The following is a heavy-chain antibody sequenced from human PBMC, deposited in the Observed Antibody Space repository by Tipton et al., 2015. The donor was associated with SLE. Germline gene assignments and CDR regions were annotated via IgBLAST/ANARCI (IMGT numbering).Heavy chain of an antibody. D-gene: IGHD2-2*02. V-gene: IGHV1-46*01. CDR1: GYMFTSHY. Sequence: QSGPEVKKPGAPVKVSCKASGYMFTSHYMHWVRQAPGQGLEWMGIINPSGGRTTYAQKFQGRVTMTRDTSTSTVYMELSSLRSEDTAVYYCAREGDCSSTRCYTGDAFDSWGQGTMVTGSS. CDR2: INPSGGRT. CDR3: AREGDCSSTRCYTGDAFDS. J-gene: IGHJ3*02.